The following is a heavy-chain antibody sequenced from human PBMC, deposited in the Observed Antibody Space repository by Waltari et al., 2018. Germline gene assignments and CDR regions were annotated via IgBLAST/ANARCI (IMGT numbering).Heavy chain of an antibody. J-gene: IGHJ5*02. V-gene: IGHV4-61*02. CDR3: ARDGSNYGSGTHGWFDP. Sequence: QVQLQESGPGLVKPSQTLSLTCTVSGGSISSGSYYWSWIRQPAGKGLEWIGRIYTSGSTHYNPSLKSRVTISVDTSKNQFSLKLSSVTAADPAVYYCARDGSNYGSGTHGWFDPWGQGTLVTVSS. D-gene: IGHD3-10*01. CDR1: GGSISSGSYY. CDR2: IYTSGST.